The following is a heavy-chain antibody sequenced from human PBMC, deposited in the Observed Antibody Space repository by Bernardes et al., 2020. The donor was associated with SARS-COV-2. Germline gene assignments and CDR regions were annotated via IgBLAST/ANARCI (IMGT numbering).Heavy chain of an antibody. CDR1: GFTFSSYC. D-gene: IGHD4-17*01. Sequence: GGSLRLSCAASGFTFSSYCMHWVRQAPGKGLVWVSRINSDGSSTSYADSVKGRFTISRDNAKNTLYLQMNSLRAEDTAVYYCARDYGGHQEAFDIWGQGTMVTVSS. V-gene: IGHV3-74*01. CDR2: INSDGSST. J-gene: IGHJ3*02. CDR3: ARDYGGHQEAFDI.